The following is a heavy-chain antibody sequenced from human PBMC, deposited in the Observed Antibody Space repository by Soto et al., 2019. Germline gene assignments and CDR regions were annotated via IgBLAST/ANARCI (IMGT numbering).Heavy chain of an antibody. Sequence: GASVKVSCKASGGTFSSYTISWVRQAPGQGLEWMGRIIPILGIATYAQKFQGRVTITADKSTSTAYMELSSLRSEDTAVYYCARGDSSYYYYYMDVWGKGTTVTVSS. J-gene: IGHJ6*03. CDR1: GGTFSSYT. D-gene: IGHD6-6*01. CDR2: IIPILGIA. V-gene: IGHV1-69*02. CDR3: ARGDSSYYYYYMDV.